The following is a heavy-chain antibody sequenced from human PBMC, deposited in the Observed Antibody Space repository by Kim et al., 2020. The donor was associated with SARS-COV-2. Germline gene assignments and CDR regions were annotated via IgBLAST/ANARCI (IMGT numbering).Heavy chain of an antibody. J-gene: IGHJ4*02. V-gene: IGHV3-64*01. CDR3: ARDDYGDYSFEY. Sequence: SYSRSVRGRCTISRDNSKSSLYLHMGSLIPEDTAIYYCARDDYGDYSFEYWGQGTLVAVSS. D-gene: IGHD4-17*01.